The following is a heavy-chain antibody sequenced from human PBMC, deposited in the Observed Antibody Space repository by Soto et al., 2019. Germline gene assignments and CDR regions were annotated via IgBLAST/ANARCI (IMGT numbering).Heavy chain of an antibody. CDR1: GGTFSSYA. CDR2: IIPIFGTA. CDR3: ARHDFICISCYYYYYYGMDV. Sequence: QVQLVQSGAEVKKPGSSVKVSCKASGGTFSSYAISWVRQAPGQGLEWMGGIIPIFGTANYAQKFQGRVTITADETPITGVMEVSSLRSEDTAVYYCARHDFICISCYYYYYYGMDVWGQGTTVIVSS. D-gene: IGHD2-2*01. V-gene: IGHV1-69*12. J-gene: IGHJ6*02.